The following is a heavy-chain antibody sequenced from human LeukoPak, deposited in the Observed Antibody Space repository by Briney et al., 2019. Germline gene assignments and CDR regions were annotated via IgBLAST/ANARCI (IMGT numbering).Heavy chain of an antibody. CDR1: GFRFSSYA. D-gene: IGHD1-7*01. CDR2: ISGSGVST. Sequence: RGSLRLSCAASGFRFSSYAMSWVRQAPGKGLEWVSAISGSGVSTYYADSVKGRFTVSRDNSKNTLYLQMSSLRAEDTAVYYCAKDERNWNYNLASQTYDWGQGTLVTVSS. CDR3: AKDERNWNYNLASQTYD. V-gene: IGHV3-23*01. J-gene: IGHJ4*02.